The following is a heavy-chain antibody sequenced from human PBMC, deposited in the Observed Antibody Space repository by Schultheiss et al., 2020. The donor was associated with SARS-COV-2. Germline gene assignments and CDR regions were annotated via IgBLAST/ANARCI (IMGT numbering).Heavy chain of an antibody. CDR1: GFTFSDYY. V-gene: IGHV3-11*04. Sequence: LSLTCAASGFTFSDYYMSWFRQAPGKGLEWVSYISSSSSTIYYADSVKGRFTISRDNSKNTLYLQMNSLRAEDTAVYYCARTYSGSYFGAFDIWGQGTMVTVSS. CDR3: ARTYSGSYFGAFDI. J-gene: IGHJ3*02. CDR2: ISSSSSTI. D-gene: IGHD1-26*01.